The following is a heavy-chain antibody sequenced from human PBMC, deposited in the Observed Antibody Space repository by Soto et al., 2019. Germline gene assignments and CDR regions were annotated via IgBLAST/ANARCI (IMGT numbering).Heavy chain of an antibody. CDR3: VRKNNREGSFDS. CDR2: IYYTGKT. CDR1: GGTIGDYY. Sequence: PWETLSLTCSISGGTIGDYYWSWIRQPPGKGLEWLAYIYYTGKTDQNPSLERRVSISLGTSKNQFSLNLRSVTAADTAVYFCVRKNNREGSFDSWGPRILVNVSS. V-gene: IGHV4-59*01. J-gene: IGHJ4*02.